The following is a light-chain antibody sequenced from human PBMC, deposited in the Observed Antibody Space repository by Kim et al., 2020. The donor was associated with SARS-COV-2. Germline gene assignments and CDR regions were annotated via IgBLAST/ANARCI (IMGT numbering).Light chain of an antibody. V-gene: IGLV1-51*01. CDR1: RSNIGNNY. J-gene: IGLJ1*01. CDR2: DSD. Sequence: GQKVTISCSGGRSNIGNNYVSWYQQLPGTAPKLLIYDSDKRPSGIPDRFSGSESGTSATLAITGLKTGDEADYYCGTWDDSLSAGVFGAGTKVTVL. CDR3: GTWDDSLSAGV.